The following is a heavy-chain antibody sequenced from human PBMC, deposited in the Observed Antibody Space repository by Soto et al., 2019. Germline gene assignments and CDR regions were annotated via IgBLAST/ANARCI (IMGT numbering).Heavy chain of an antibody. J-gene: IGHJ3*02. V-gene: IGHV4-59*01. CDR3: TRSATGYAFDI. CDR2: IYYRGST. D-gene: IGHD1-26*01. Sequence: PSETLSLTCTVSGGSISGYYWSWIRQPPGRGLEWVGYIYYRGSTSYNPSLRGRGTISLDTSRNQFSLKLSSVTTADTAVYYCTRSATGYAFDIWGQGTMVTVS. CDR1: GGSISGYY.